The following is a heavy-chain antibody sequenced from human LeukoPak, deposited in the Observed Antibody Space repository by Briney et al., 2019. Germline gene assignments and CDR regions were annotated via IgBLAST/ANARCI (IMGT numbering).Heavy chain of an antibody. D-gene: IGHD1-26*01. CDR2: ISGSGGST. CDR3: AREYSGSSFGAFDI. J-gene: IGHJ3*02. V-gene: IGHV3-23*01. Sequence: GGSLRLSCVASGFTFSSYAMSWVRQAPGKGLEWVSAISGSGGSTYYADSVKGRFTISRDNAKNSLYLQMNSLRAEDTAVYYCAREYSGSSFGAFDIWGQGTMVTVSS. CDR1: GFTFSSYA.